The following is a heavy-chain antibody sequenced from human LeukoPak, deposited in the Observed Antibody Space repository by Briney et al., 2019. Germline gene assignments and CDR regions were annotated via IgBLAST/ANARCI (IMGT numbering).Heavy chain of an antibody. D-gene: IGHD3-22*01. V-gene: IGHV4-34*01. CDR2: INHSGST. CDR1: GGSSSGYY. J-gene: IGHJ6*02. CDR3: ARTPCEGYYDSSGYYYGLGCYYGMDV. Sequence: PSETLSLTCAVYGGSSSGYYWSWIRQPPGKGLEWIGEINHSGSTNYNPSLKSRVTISVDTSKNQFSLKLSSVTATDTAVYYCARTPCEGYYDSSGYYYGLGCYYGMDVWGQGTTVTVSS.